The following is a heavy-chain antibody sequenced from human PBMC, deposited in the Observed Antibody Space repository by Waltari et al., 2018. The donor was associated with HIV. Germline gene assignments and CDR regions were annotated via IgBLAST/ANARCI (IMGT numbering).Heavy chain of an antibody. V-gene: IGHV3-30*18. J-gene: IGHJ4*02. D-gene: IGHD3-16*01. Sequence: CAASGFTFSSYGMHWVRQAPGKGLEWVAVISSYDGNNKYYADSVKGRLTISRDNSKSTLYLQMNSLRAEDTAVYYCANLDSGQAGGWGQGTLVTVSS. CDR2: ISSYDGNNK. CDR3: ANLDSGQAGG. CDR1: GFTFSSYG.